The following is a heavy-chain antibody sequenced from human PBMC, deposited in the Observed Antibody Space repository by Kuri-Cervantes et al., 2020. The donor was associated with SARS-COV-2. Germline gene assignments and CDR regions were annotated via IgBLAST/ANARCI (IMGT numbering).Heavy chain of an antibody. CDR1: GFTFTNYG. J-gene: IGHJ4*02. Sequence: GSLKISCAASGFTFTNYGMHWVRQAPDKGLEWVAFIRYDGSNTYYADFVKGRFTVSRDNSKNTVHVQMHSLRADDTAVYYCAIYDFWSGYSLHWGQGTLVTVSS. CDR3: AIYDFWSGYSLH. V-gene: IGHV3-30*02. D-gene: IGHD3-3*01. CDR2: IRYDGSNT.